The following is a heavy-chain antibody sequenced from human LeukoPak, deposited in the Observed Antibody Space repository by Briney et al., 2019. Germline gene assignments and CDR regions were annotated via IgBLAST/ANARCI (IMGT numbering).Heavy chain of an antibody. D-gene: IGHD1-26*01. CDR1: GFTFSSYA. CDR2: ISYDGSNK. CDR3: ARDGIVGAIGAFDV. Sequence: GGSLRLSCAASGFTFSSYAMHGVRQAPGKGREWVAVISYDGSNKYYAHPVKGRFTISRDNSKNTLYLQMNSLRAEDTAVYYCARDGIVGAIGAFDVWGQGTMVTVSS. V-gene: IGHV3-30*04. J-gene: IGHJ3*01.